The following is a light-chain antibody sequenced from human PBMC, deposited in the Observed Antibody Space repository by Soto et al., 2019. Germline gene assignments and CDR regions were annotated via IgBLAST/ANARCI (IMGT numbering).Light chain of an antibody. Sequence: QSVLTQPPSVSAAPGQEVTISCSGSSSNIGFNYVSWYQQLPGTAPKLLIFDISKRPSGVPDRFSGSKSGTSATLGISGLQTGDEAVYYCGTWDSNRGVVFGGGTKLTVL. V-gene: IGLV1-51*01. CDR2: DIS. J-gene: IGLJ3*02. CDR3: GTWDSNRGVV. CDR1: SSNIGFNY.